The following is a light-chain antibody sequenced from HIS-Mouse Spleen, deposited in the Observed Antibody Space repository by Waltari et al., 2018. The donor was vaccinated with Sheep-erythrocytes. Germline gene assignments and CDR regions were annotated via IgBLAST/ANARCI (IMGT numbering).Light chain of an antibody. CDR2: EVS. CDR1: SSDVGGYND. J-gene: IGLJ3*02. V-gene: IGLV2-8*01. Sequence: QSALTQPPSASGSPGQSVTISCTGTSSDVGGYNDVPCYQQHPGKAPKLMIYEVSKRPSGVPDRFSGSKSGNTASLTVSGLQAEDEADYYCSSYAGSNNWVFGGGTKLTVL. CDR3: SSYAGSNNWV.